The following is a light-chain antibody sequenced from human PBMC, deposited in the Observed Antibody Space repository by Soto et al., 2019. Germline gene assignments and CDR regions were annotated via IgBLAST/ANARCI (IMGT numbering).Light chain of an antibody. CDR1: HSVTTH. CDR2: DAS. V-gene: IGKV3-11*01. J-gene: IGKJ5*01. Sequence: ETVLTQSPASLSLSPGYISTLSWWASHSVTTHLAWFQQRPGQTPRLLIYDASTRAPGIPARFSGRGSGADFTLTISSLEPEDYAVYYCQQRSDSITFGQGTRLEIK. CDR3: QQRSDSIT.